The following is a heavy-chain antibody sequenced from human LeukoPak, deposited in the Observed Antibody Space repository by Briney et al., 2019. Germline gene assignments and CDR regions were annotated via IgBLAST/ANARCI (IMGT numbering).Heavy chain of an antibody. D-gene: IGHD3-10*01. J-gene: IGHJ6*02. CDR1: GYTFTSYA. Sequence: VASVKVSCKASGYTFTSYAMNWVRQAPGQGFEWMGWINTNTGNPTYAQGFTGRFVFSLDTSVSTAYLQISSLKAEDTAVYYCAREGWYYGSGSGGYYGMDVWGQGTTVTVPS. CDR2: INTNTGNP. CDR3: AREGWYYGSGSGGYYGMDV. V-gene: IGHV7-4-1*02.